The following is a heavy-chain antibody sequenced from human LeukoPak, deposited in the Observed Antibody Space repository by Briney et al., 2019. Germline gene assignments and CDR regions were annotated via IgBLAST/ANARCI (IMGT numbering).Heavy chain of an antibody. CDR1: GYTFTSYY. Sequence: ASVKVSCKASGYTFTSYYMHWVRQAPGQGLEWMGWINPNSGGTNYAQKFQGRVTMTRDTSISTAYMELSRLRSDDTAVYYCARGIAAAPGYYYMDVWGKGTTVTVSS. D-gene: IGHD6-13*01. CDR2: INPNSGGT. CDR3: ARGIAAAPGYYYMDV. J-gene: IGHJ6*03. V-gene: IGHV1-2*02.